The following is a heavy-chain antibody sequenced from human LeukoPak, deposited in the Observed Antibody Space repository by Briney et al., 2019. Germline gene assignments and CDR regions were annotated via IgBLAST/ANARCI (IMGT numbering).Heavy chain of an antibody. CDR1: GFTVSSNY. V-gene: IGHV3-53*04. Sequence: GGSLRLSCAASGFTVSSNYMSWVRQAPGKGLEWVSVIYSGSSTYYADSVKGRFTISRHNSKNTLYLQMNSLRAEDTAVYYCARGGRDGYNSPHFDYWGQGTLVTVSS. CDR3: ARGGRDGYNSPHFDY. J-gene: IGHJ4*02. D-gene: IGHD5-24*01. CDR2: IYSGSST.